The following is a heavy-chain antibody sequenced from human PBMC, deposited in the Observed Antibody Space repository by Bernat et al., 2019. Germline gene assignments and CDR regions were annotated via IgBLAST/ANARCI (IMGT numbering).Heavy chain of an antibody. V-gene: IGHV3-9*01. CDR2: ISWNSGSI. Sequence: EVQLVESGGGLVQPGRSLRLSCAASGFTFDDYAMHWVRQAPGKGLEWVSGISWNSGSIGYADSVKGRFTISRDNAKNSLYLQMNSLRGEDTAVYYCATRPRQPESWGQGTLVTVSS. CDR1: GFTFDDYA. J-gene: IGHJ4*02. CDR3: ATRPRQPES. D-gene: IGHD4-11*01.